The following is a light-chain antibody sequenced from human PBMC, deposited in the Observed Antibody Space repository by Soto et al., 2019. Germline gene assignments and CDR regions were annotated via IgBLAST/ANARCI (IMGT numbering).Light chain of an antibody. CDR2: EVS. Sequence: CGGTGHRITISWTQTSSDVGGYNYVSWFQHHPGKAPKLIIYEVSYRPSGVSNRFSGSKSGDTASLTISGLQAEDEADYYCSSASHPIPRYAFGTPTEVTVL. V-gene: IGLV2-14*01. CDR3: SSASHPIPRYA. J-gene: IGLJ1*01. CDR1: SSDVGGYNY.